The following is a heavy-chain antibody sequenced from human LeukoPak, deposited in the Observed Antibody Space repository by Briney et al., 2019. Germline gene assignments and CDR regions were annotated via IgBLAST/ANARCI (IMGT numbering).Heavy chain of an antibody. Sequence: GGSLRLSCAASGFTFSNYAMSWVRQAPGKGLEWVSAVTGSGGNTYYADSVKGRFTISRDNSKNTVFLQMNSLRAEDTAVYYCAKWGDYDVLTGYVSDYWGQGTLVTVSS. CDR1: GFTFSNYA. D-gene: IGHD3-9*01. V-gene: IGHV3-23*01. CDR3: AKWGDYDVLTGYVSDY. J-gene: IGHJ4*02. CDR2: VTGSGGNT.